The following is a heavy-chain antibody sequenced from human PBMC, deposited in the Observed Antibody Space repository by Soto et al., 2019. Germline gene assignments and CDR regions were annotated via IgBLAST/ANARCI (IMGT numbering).Heavy chain of an antibody. V-gene: IGHV1-2*02. J-gene: IGHJ3*02. D-gene: IGHD4-17*01. CDR3: ARAHGDYVGAFDI. Sequence: RASVKVSCKASGYTFTGYYMHWVRQAPGQGLEWMGWINPNSGGTNYAQKFQGRVTMTRDTSISTAYMELSRLRSDDTAVYYCARAHGDYVGAFDIWGQGTMVTVSS. CDR1: GYTFTGYY. CDR2: INPNSGGT.